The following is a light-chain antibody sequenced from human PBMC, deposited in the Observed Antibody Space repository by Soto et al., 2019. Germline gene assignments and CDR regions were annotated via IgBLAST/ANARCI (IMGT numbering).Light chain of an antibody. CDR1: ISDVGGYDY. CDR3: SSYTDSRGRV. V-gene: IGLV2-14*01. Sequence: QSVLTQPASVSGSPGQSITISCIGTISDVGGYDYVSWYQQHPGKAPKVIIYEVSHRPSGVSYRFSGSKSGNTASLTISGLQAEDEADYYCSSYTDSRGRVFGGGTKVTVL. CDR2: EVS. J-gene: IGLJ3*02.